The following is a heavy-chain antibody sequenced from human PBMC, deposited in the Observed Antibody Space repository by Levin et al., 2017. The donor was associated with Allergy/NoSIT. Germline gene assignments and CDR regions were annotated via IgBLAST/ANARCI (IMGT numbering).Heavy chain of an antibody. V-gene: IGHV1-46*01. D-gene: IGHD3-16*01. J-gene: IGHJ4*02. Sequence: ASVKVSCKASGYALSNYYVHWVRQAPGQGLEWLGIINPGGGDAGTLYAQNFQDRITVTRDTSTNTVYMELRSLRSDDTAVYYCAARALTRGEDFWGQGTLVTVS. CDR3: AARALTRGEDF. CDR1: GYALSNYY. CDR2: INPGGGDAGT.